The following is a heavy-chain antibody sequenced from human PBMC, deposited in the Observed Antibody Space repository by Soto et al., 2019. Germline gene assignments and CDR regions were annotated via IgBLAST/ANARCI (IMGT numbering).Heavy chain of an antibody. CDR3: ATDGLALSGMDV. D-gene: IGHD6-19*01. CDR2: ISYDGSNK. Sequence: GGSLRLSCAASGFTFSSYAMHWVRQAPGKGLEWVAVISYDGSNKYYADSVKGRFTISRDNSKNTLYLQMNSLRAEDTAVYYCATDGLALSGMDVWGQGTTVTVSS. CDR1: GFTFSSYA. V-gene: IGHV3-30-3*01. J-gene: IGHJ6*02.